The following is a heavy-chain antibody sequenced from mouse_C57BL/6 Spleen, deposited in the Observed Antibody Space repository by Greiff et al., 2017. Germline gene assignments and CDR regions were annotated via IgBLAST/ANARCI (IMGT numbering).Heavy chain of an antibody. CDR1: GYTFTSYW. CDR2: IDPSDSET. J-gene: IGHJ2*01. D-gene: IGHD2-5*01. V-gene: IGHV1-52*01. CDR3: ARGGSNYDY. Sequence: VKLQQPGAELVRPGSSVKLSCKASGYTFTSYWMHWVKQRPIQGLEWIGNIDPSDSETHYNQKFKDKATLTVDKSSSTAYMQLSSLTSEDSAVYYCARGGSNYDYWGQGTTLTVSS.